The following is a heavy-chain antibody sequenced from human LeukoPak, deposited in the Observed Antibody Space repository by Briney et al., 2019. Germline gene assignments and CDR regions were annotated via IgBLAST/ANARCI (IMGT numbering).Heavy chain of an antibody. D-gene: IGHD7-27*01. CDR1: GFTFNSYW. V-gene: IGHV3-7*01. Sequence: GGSLRLSCSASGFTFNSYWMSWVRQAPGKGLEWVANIKQDGSEKYYVDSVKGRFTISRDNAKDSLYLQMNSLRAEDTAVYFCARGIRSDWHILGNDYFYYYMDVWGKGTTVTVSS. CDR3: ARGIRSDWHILGNDYFYYYMDV. CDR2: IKQDGSEK. J-gene: IGHJ6*03.